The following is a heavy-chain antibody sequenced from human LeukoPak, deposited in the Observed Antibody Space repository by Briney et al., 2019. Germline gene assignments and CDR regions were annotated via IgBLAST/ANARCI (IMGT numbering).Heavy chain of an antibody. CDR2: ISNDGGGT. CDR3: AKGSSGYFLNC. CDR1: GFIFSSYG. D-gene: IGHD3-22*01. J-gene: IGHJ4*02. Sequence: GGSLRLSCAASGFIFSSYGLTWVRQAPGKGLEWVSSISNDGGGTTYADFVQGRFTISRDNSKNTAFLQMNSLRAEDTALYYCAKGSSGYFLNCGGQGTLVTVSS. V-gene: IGHV3-23*01.